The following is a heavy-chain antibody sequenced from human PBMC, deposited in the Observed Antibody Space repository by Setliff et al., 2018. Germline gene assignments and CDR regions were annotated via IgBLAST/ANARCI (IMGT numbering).Heavy chain of an antibody. CDR2: IIPIFGTA. V-gene: IGHV1-69*13. CDR1: GGTFSIYT. Sequence: SVKVSCKASGGTFSIYTISWVRQAPGQGLEWMGGIIPIFGTANYAQKFQGRVTITADESTSTAYMELSSLRSEDTAVYYCARDGGGDSDAFDIWGQGTMVTVSS. J-gene: IGHJ3*02. D-gene: IGHD3-16*01. CDR3: ARDGGGDSDAFDI.